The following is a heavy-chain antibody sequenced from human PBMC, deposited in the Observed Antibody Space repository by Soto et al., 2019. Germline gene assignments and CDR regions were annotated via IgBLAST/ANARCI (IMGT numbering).Heavy chain of an antibody. CDR1: GYTFTGYY. Sequence: ASVKVSCKASGYTFTGYYMRWVRQAPGQGLEWMGWINPNSGGTNYAQKFQGWVTMTRDTSISTAYMELSRLRSDDTAVYYCARVNSGYTAAYAFDIWGQGTMVTVSS. CDR3: ARVNSGYTAAYAFDI. V-gene: IGHV1-2*04. D-gene: IGHD6-13*01. J-gene: IGHJ3*02. CDR2: INPNSGGT.